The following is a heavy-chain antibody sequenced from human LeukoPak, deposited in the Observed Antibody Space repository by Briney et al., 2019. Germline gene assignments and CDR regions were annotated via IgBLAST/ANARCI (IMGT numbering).Heavy chain of an antibody. Sequence: GGSLRLSCAASGSTFSSYSMNWVRQAPGKGLEWVSFISSSSSYIYYADSVKGRFTISRDNAKNSLYLQMNSLRAEDTAVYYCARGEYGSGSYHIDYWGQGTLVTVSS. D-gene: IGHD3-10*01. J-gene: IGHJ4*02. CDR1: GSTFSSYS. CDR3: ARGEYGSGSYHIDY. CDR2: ISSSSSYI. V-gene: IGHV3-21*01.